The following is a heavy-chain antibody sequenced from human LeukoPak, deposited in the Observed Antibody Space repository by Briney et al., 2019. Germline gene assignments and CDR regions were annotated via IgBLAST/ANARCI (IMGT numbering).Heavy chain of an antibody. CDR3: ARELRRDEF. CDR1: X. D-gene: IGHD5-24*01. Sequence: XXXGVRQASGQGGELVGWMSPNSGNTGYAQKFQGRITMTWDTPINKAYMELSTLTSEDTAMYYCARELRRDEFWGQGTLVTVSS. CDR2: MSPNSGNT. J-gene: IGHJ4*01. V-gene: IGHV1-8*01.